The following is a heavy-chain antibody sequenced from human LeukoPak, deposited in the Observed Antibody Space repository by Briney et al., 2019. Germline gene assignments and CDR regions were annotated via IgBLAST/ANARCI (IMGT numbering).Heavy chain of an antibody. J-gene: IGHJ5*02. D-gene: IGHD2-2*01. CDR3: AKWVVPAAISRVSPWFDP. CDR1: GFTFSSYG. CDR2: ISYDGSNK. V-gene: IGHV3-30*18. Sequence: GGSLRLSCAASGFTFSSYGMHWVRQAPGKGLEWVAVISYDGSNKYYADSVKGRFTISRDNSKNTLYLQMNSLRAEDTAVYYCAKWVVPAAISRVSPWFDPWGQGTLVTVSS.